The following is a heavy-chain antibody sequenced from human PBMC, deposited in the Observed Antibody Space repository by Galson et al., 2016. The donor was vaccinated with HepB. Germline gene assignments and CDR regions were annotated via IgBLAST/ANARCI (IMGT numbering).Heavy chain of an antibody. Sequence: SLSLSCAASGFSFNIFSVRWVRQAPGKGLEWISCSDTTSTTPYYAESLRGRFTISRDNAKRLVHLQLNSLRVDDTAVYYCARDRGYCTGGNCYRFFDFWGQGIMVTVSS. CDR1: GFSFNIFS. V-gene: IGHV3-48*01. J-gene: IGHJ3*01. CDR3: ARDRGYCTGGNCYRFFDF. CDR2: SDTTSTTP. D-gene: IGHD2-15*01.